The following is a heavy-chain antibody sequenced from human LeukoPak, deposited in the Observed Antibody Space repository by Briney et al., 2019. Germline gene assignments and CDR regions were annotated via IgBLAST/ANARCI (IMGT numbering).Heavy chain of an antibody. Sequence: GGFLRLSCAASGFDFSSNWMHWVRHAPGQGLVWVSRIKGDGISTNYADSVKGRFTISRDIAKNTLYLQMNSLRAEDTGVYYCAKDHYWSIDYWGRGTLVTVSS. CDR2: IKGDGIST. J-gene: IGHJ4*02. CDR1: GFDFSSNW. CDR3: AKDHYWSIDY. V-gene: IGHV3-74*01. D-gene: IGHD3-3*01.